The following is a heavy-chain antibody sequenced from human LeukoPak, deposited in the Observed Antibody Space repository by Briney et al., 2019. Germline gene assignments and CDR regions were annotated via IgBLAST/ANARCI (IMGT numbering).Heavy chain of an antibody. Sequence: PGGSLRLPCAASGFTFSSYAMSWVRQAPGKGLEWVSAISGSGGSTYYADSVKGRFTISRDNSKNTLYLQMNSLRAEDTAVYYCAKGRQVNVVVAATWAYYYFDYWGQGTLVTVSS. CDR2: ISGSGGST. D-gene: IGHD2-15*01. CDR1: GFTFSSYA. V-gene: IGHV3-23*01. CDR3: AKGRQVNVVVAATWAYYYFDY. J-gene: IGHJ4*02.